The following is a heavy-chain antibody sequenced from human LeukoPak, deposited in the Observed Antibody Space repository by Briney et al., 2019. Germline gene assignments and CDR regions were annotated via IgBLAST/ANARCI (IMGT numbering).Heavy chain of an antibody. CDR2: ISAYNGNT. J-gene: IGHJ4*02. CDR1: GYSFNNFG. CDR3: ARDSPFSSSWYFDY. V-gene: IGHV1-18*01. Sequence: ASVKVSCKASGYSFNNFGFSWVRQAPGQGLEWLGWISAYNGNTYYIQRLQDRVTLTTDASTDTAYMELRSLRSDDTAVYYCARDSPFSSSWYFDYWGQGTLVTVSS. D-gene: IGHD6-13*01.